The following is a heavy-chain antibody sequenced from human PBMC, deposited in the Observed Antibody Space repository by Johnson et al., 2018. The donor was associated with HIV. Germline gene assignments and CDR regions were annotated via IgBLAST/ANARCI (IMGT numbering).Heavy chain of an antibody. CDR2: IWYDGSNK. Sequence: QVQLVESGGGVVQPGRSLRLSCAASGFTFSSYGMHWVRQAPGKGLEWVAVIWYDGSNKNYADSVKGRFTISRDNSKNTLYLQMNSLRAEDTAVYYCATSTASDAFYIWGQGTMVTVSS. V-gene: IGHV3-33*01. CDR3: ATSTASDAFYI. CDR1: GFTFSSYG. J-gene: IGHJ3*02. D-gene: IGHD1-1*01.